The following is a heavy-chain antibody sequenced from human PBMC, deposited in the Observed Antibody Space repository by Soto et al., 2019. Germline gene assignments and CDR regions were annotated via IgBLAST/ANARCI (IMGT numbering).Heavy chain of an antibody. CDR2: INSDGVSL. J-gene: IGHJ4*02. CDR1: GFIFSNSW. Sequence: EVQLVESGGGSVQPGGSLRLSCAASGFIFSNSWMHWVRQAPGKGLVWVSRINSDGVSLSYADSVQGRFTISRDNAKNALYLHMNSLRADDTAVYYCASGYYAYAVYLEYWGQGTLVTVSS. D-gene: IGHD3-16*01. V-gene: IGHV3-74*01. CDR3: ASGYYAYAVYLEY.